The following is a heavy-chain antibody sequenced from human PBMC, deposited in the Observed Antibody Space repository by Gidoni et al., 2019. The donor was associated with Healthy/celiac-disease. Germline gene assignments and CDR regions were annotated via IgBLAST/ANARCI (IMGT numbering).Heavy chain of an antibody. D-gene: IGHD3-9*01. CDR3: ARDWGNYDILTGYRAPPDY. V-gene: IGHV3-48*02. CDR2: ISSSSSTI. Sequence: EVQLVESGGGLVQPGGSLRLSCAASGFTFSSYSMNWVRQAPGKGLEWVSYISSSSSTIYYADSVKGRFTISRDNAKNSLYLQMNSLRDEDTAVYYCARDWGNYDILTGYRAPPDYWGQGTLVTVSS. CDR1: GFTFSSYS. J-gene: IGHJ4*02.